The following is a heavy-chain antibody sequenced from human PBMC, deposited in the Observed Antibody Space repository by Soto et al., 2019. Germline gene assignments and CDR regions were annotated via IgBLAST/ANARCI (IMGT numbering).Heavy chain of an antibody. D-gene: IGHD3-3*01. V-gene: IGHV1-18*01. CDR2: ISAYNGNT. CDR3: SRVQGAYSDFWIGPIYTASEYYYVMDV. J-gene: IGHJ6*04. Sequence: ASVKVSCKSSGYTFTSYGISWVRQAPGQGLEWMGWISAYNGNTNYAQKLHRRATMTTDTSTSTAYMEPRTLRSDDTAVYYCSRVQGAYSDFWIGPIYTASEYYYVMDVWGEGTTVRVSS. CDR1: GYTFTSYG.